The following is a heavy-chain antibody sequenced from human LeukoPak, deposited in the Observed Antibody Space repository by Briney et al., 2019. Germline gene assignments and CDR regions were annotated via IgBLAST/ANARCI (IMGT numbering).Heavy chain of an antibody. CDR1: GFTFSSYA. CDR3: ARVGTLWFGELYDAFDI. V-gene: IGHV3-30*04. Sequence: GGSLRLSCAASGFTFSSYAMHWVRQAPGKGLEWVAVISYDGSNKYYADSVKGRFTISRDNSKNTLYLQMNSLRAEDTAVYCCARVGTLWFGELYDAFDIWGQGTMVTVSS. CDR2: ISYDGSNK. J-gene: IGHJ3*02. D-gene: IGHD3-10*01.